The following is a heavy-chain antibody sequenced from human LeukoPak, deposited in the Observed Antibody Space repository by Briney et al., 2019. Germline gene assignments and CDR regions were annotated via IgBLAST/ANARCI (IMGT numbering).Heavy chain of an antibody. V-gene: IGHV4-39*01. CDR2: FYYSGTI. Sequence: SETLSLTCTVSGDSIGSSGYYWGWIRQPPGKRLEWIGSFYYSGTIYYNPSLKSRVTISVDTSKNHFSLKLNSVTSADTAVYYCARQYYYDSSGFPLDYWGQGTLVTVSS. CDR1: GDSIGSSGYY. J-gene: IGHJ4*02. CDR3: ARQYYYDSSGFPLDY. D-gene: IGHD3-22*01.